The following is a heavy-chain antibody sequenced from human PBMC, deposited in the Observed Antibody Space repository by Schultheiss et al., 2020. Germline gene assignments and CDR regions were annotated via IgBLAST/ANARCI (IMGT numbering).Heavy chain of an antibody. CDR1: GGSISSGGYS. CDR2: IYHSGSI. Sequence: SETLSLTCAVSGGSISSGGYSWSWIRQPPGKGLEWIGYIYHSGSIYYNPSLKSRVTISVDTSKNQFSLKLSSVTAADTAVYYCARYYGDGFFDYWGQGTLVTVSS. D-gene: IGHD4-17*01. V-gene: IGHV4-30-2*01. CDR3: ARYYGDGFFDY. J-gene: IGHJ4*02.